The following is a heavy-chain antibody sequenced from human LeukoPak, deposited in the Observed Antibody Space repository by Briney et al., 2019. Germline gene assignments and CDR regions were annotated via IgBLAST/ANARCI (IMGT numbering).Heavy chain of an antibody. J-gene: IGHJ6*04. V-gene: IGHV1-69*06. CDR2: IIPIFGTA. Sequence: SVKVSCKASGGTFSSYAISWVRQAPGQGLEWMGGIIPIFGTANYAQKFQGRVTITADKSTSTAYMELSSLRSEDTAVYYCATRSTMVRGVLRVYYYGMDVWGKGTTVTVSS. CDR3: ATRSTMVRGVLRVYYYGMDV. D-gene: IGHD3-10*01. CDR1: GGTFSSYA.